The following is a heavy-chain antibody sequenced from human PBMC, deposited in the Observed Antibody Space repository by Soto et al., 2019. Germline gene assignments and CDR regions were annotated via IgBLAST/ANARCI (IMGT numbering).Heavy chain of an antibody. CDR3: ARDRRYYYDSSGFYHDY. CDR2: IYHSGST. Sequence: PLSLTCGVAGGSISGGGYSWSWIRQPPGKGLEWIGYIYHSGSTYYNPSLKSRVTISVDTSKNQFSLKLSSVTAADTAVYYCARDRRYYYDSSGFYHDYWGQGTLVTVSS. CDR1: GGSISGGGYS. J-gene: IGHJ4*02. D-gene: IGHD3-22*01. V-gene: IGHV4-30-2*01.